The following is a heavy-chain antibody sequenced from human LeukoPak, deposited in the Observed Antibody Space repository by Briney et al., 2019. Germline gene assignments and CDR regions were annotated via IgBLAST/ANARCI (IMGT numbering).Heavy chain of an antibody. CDR2: INPNSGGT. D-gene: IGHD1-26*01. J-gene: IGHJ4*02. CDR3: ARGPSSGSFDY. V-gene: IGHV1-2*02. Sequence: ASVKVSCKASGYSFSAYYIHWLRQAPGQGLEWMGWINPNSGGTDLAQKFQGRVTMTRDTSISTVYVELSSLRSDDTAVYYCARGPSSGSFDYWGQGTLVTVSS. CDR1: GYSFSAYY.